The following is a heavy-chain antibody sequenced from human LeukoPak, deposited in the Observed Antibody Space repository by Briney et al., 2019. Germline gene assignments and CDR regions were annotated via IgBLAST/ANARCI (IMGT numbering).Heavy chain of an antibody. Sequence: SETLSLTCTVSGGSISSDDWSWIRRPAGQGLEWSGRIDTSGSTNYNPSLKSRVTISVDTSKNQFSLKLRSVTAADTAVYYCARVTGYMIEDYFDYWGQGILVTVSS. CDR3: ARVTGYMIEDYFDY. CDR2: IDTSGST. CDR1: GGSISSDD. D-gene: IGHD3-9*01. V-gene: IGHV4-4*07. J-gene: IGHJ4*02.